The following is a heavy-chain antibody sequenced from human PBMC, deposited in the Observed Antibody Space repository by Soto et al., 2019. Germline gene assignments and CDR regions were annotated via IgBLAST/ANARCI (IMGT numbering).Heavy chain of an antibody. CDR3: ARDPGLWYYYDSSGYGFDY. D-gene: IGHD3-22*01. Sequence: PSETLSLTCTVSGGSISYYYWSWIRQPPGKGLEWIAYIYYSGSTNYNPSLKSRVTISVDTSKNQFSLKLSSVTAADTAVYYCARDPGLWYYYDSSGYGFDYWGHGTLVTVSS. J-gene: IGHJ4*01. CDR2: IYYSGST. V-gene: IGHV4-59*12. CDR1: GGSISYYY.